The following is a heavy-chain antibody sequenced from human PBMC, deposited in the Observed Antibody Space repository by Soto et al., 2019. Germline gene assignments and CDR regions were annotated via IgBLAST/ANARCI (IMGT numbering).Heavy chain of an antibody. Sequence: VTDSCMASRGTFSSYAIHWVRPAPGRGREWMGGIISMLGTAHYLQKLQGRVAINAEEPTRTASVELSGLTSKDTAVCYCARDPMVQAINYFYYYGMDVWGQGTTVTVSS. CDR3: ARDPMVQAINYFYYYGMDV. D-gene: IGHD3-10*01. J-gene: IGHJ6*02. V-gene: IGHV1-69*13. CDR2: IISMLGTA. CDR1: RGTFSSYA.